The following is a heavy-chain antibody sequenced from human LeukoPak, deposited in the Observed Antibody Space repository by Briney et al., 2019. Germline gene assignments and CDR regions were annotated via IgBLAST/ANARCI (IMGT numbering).Heavy chain of an antibody. CDR1: GYTFTSYG. J-gene: IGHJ4*02. Sequence: ASVKVSCKASGYTFTSYGISWVRQAPGQGLEWMGWISAYNGNTNYAQKLQGRVTMTTDTSTSTAYMELRSLRSGDTAVYYCARDRPYYYDSSGYLSFDYWGQGTLVTVSS. D-gene: IGHD3-22*01. V-gene: IGHV1-18*01. CDR2: ISAYNGNT. CDR3: ARDRPYYYDSSGYLSFDY.